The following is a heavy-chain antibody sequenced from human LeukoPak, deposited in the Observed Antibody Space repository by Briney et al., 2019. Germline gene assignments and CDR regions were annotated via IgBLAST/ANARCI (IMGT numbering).Heavy chain of an antibody. CDR1: GGSFSGYY. D-gene: IGHD3-10*01. CDR3: ARKRVEQLLFRTLGSPFDP. V-gene: IGHV4-34*01. J-gene: IGHJ5*02. CDR2: INHSGST. Sequence: SETLSLTCAVYGGSFSGYYWSWIRQPPGKGLEWIGEINHSGSTNYNPSLKSRVTISVDTSKNRFSLKLSSVTAADTAVYYCARKRVEQLLFRTLGSPFDPWGQGTLVTVSS.